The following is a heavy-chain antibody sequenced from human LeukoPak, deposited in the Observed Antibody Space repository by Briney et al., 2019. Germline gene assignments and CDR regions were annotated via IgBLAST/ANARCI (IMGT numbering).Heavy chain of an antibody. CDR3: ASQSYARFDP. V-gene: IGHV3-7*01. CDR1: GFTFSSTW. D-gene: IGHD3-16*01. J-gene: IGHJ5*02. Sequence: GGSLRLSCAASGFTFSSTWMSWVRQAPGKGLEWVGNIQPDGSEGYPVDSVKGRFTISRDNARKSLFLQMNSPRVEDTAVYYCASQSYARFDPWGQGTLVTVSS. CDR2: IQPDGSEG.